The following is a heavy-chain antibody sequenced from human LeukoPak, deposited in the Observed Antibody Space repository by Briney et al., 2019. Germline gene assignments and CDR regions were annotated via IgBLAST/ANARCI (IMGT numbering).Heavy chain of an antibody. CDR1: GYTFTSYG. CDR2: ISAYNGNT. CDR3: ARDLALDSGRPGAFDI. Sequence: ASLKDSCKAPGYTFTSYGISWVPHAPGQGLEWMGWISAYNGNTNYAQKLQGRVTMTTDTSTSTAYMELRSLRSDDTAVYYCARDLALDSGRPGAFDIWGQGTMVTVSS. V-gene: IGHV1-18*01. J-gene: IGHJ3*02. D-gene: IGHD1-26*01.